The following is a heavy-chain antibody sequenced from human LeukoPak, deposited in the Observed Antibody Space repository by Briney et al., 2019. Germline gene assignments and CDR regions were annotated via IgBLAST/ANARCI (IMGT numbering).Heavy chain of an antibody. CDR3: ARAWATDYFDY. J-gene: IGHJ4*02. V-gene: IGHV4-59*01. CDR1: GGSISSYY. CDR2: MYYSGAI. Sequence: PSETLSLTCTDSGGSISSYYWSWIRQPPGKGLEWIGYMYYSGAINYNPSLESRVTISVDTSKNQFSLKLSSVTAADTAMYYCARAWATDYFDYWGQGTLVTVSS.